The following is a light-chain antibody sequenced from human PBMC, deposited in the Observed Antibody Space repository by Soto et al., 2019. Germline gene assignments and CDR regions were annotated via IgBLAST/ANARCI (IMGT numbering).Light chain of an antibody. V-gene: IGKV3-15*01. CDR3: QQYDNWSPIT. CDR1: QSVSSS. CDR2: NAS. Sequence: VMTQSPSTLSASVGERATITCRASQSVSSSLAWYQLKPGKAPRLLIYNASTRESDGPPRFSGSGSGAEFTLTINSLQSEDFAAYYCQQYDNWSPITFGQGTKLEIK. J-gene: IGKJ5*01.